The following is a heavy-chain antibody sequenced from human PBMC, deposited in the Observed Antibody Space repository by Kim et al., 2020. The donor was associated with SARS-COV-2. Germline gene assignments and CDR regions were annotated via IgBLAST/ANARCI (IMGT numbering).Heavy chain of an antibody. V-gene: IGHV1-69*04. Sequence: SVKVSCKASGGTFSSYAISWVRQAPGQGLEWMGRIIPILGIANYAQKFQGRVTITADKSTSTAYMELSSLRSEDTAVYYCARGCSGGSCSYYYYYYGMD. CDR3: ARGCSGGSCSYYYYYYGMD. CDR1: GGTFSSYA. J-gene: IGHJ6*01. CDR2: IIPILGIA. D-gene: IGHD2-15*01.